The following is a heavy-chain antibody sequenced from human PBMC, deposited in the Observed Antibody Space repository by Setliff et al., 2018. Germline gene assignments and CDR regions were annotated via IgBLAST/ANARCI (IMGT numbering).Heavy chain of an antibody. CDR3: AGDPPYSGYAFHI. V-gene: IGHV3-66*01. CDR2: IFNDGST. D-gene: IGHD5-12*01. CDR1: GITISNNF. Sequence: GGSLRLSCVVSGITISNNFWSWVRQAPGKGLEWVSIIFNDGSTYYADSVKGRFTISRDNSRNTVYLQMNSLRAEDTAVYYCAGDPPYSGYAFHIWGQGTMVTVSS. J-gene: IGHJ3*02.